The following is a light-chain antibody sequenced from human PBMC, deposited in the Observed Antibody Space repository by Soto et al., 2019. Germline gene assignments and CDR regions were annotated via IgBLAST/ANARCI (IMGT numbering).Light chain of an antibody. CDR3: QQYGSSPPT. CDR2: GAS. Sequence: EIVLTQSPGTLSFSPGERATLSCRASQSVSSGSLAWYQQKPGQAPRLLIYGASSRATGIPDRFSGSGSGTDFTLTVSRLEPEDFAVFYCQQYGSSPPTFGQGTKVDIK. CDR1: QSVSSGS. V-gene: IGKV3-20*01. J-gene: IGKJ2*01.